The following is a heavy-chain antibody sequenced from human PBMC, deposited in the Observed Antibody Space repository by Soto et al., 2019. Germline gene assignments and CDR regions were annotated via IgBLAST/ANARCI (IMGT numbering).Heavy chain of an antibody. J-gene: IGHJ6*02. CDR3: ARERYQVISDGMDV. CDR2: INPETGGT. D-gene: IGHD2-2*01. Sequence: ASVKVSCKASGYTFTGYYVHRLRVAPGQGLEWMGWINPETGGTSYAQKFQGRVTLSRDTSINKAYLELSRLRFDDAAVYFCARERYQVISDGMDVWGQGTTVTVSS. CDR1: GYTFTGYY. V-gene: IGHV1-2*02.